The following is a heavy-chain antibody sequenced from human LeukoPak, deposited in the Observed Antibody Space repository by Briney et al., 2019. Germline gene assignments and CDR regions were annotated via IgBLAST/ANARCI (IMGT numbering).Heavy chain of an antibody. D-gene: IGHD6-13*01. CDR1: GGSFSGYY. J-gene: IGHJ4*02. CDR2: INHSGST. V-gene: IGHV4-34*01. CDR3: AGLVLGIAAAAIDY. Sequence: SSETLSLTCAVYGGSFSGYYWSWIRQPPGKGLEWIGEINHSGSTNYNPSLKSRVTISVDTSKNQFSLKLSSVTAADTAVYYCAGLVLGIAAAAIDYWGQGTLVTVSS.